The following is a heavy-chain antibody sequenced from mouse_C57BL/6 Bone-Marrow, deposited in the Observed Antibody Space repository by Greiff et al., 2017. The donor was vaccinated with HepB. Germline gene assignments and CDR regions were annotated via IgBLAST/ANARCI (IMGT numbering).Heavy chain of an antibody. CDR2: ISSGSSTI. Sequence: EVMLVESGGGLVKPGGSLKLSCAASGFTFSDYGMHWVRQAPEKGLEWVAYISSGSSTIYYADTVKGRFTISRDNAKNTLFLQMTSLRSEDTAMYYCARGIYYGNLYYFDYWGQGTTLTVSS. J-gene: IGHJ2*01. CDR3: ARGIYYGNLYYFDY. V-gene: IGHV5-17*01. D-gene: IGHD2-1*01. CDR1: GFTFSDYG.